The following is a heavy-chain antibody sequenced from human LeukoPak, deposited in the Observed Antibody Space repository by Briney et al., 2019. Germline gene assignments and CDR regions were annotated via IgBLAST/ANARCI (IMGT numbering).Heavy chain of an antibody. J-gene: IGHJ4*02. V-gene: IGHV4-39*07. CDR2: IYYSGST. CDR1: GGSIGSSSYY. D-gene: IGHD2-15*01. Sequence: SETLSLTCTVSGGSIGSSSYYWGWIRQPPGKGLEWIGSIYYSGSTYYNPPLKSRVTISVDTSKNQFSLNLSSVTAADTAVYYCARLLAGCPGGRCRAHFDYWGQGTLVTVSS. CDR3: ARLLAGCPGGRCRAHFDY.